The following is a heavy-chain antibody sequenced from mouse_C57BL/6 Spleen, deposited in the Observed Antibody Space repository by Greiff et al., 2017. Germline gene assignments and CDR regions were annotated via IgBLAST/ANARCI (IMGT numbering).Heavy chain of an antibody. Sequence: EVQLQQSGAELVKPGASVQLSCTASGFNIKDYYMHWVKQRTEQGLEGIGRIDPEDGETKYAPTFQGKATLTADTSSNTAYLQLSSLTSEDTAVYYCVHYYGSRAWFAYWGQGTLVTVSA. J-gene: IGHJ3*01. CDR1: GFNIKDYY. V-gene: IGHV14-2*01. D-gene: IGHD1-1*01. CDR2: IDPEDGET. CDR3: VHYYGSRAWFAY.